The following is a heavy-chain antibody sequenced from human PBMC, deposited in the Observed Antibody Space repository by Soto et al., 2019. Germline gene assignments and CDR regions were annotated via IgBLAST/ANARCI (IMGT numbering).Heavy chain of an antibody. V-gene: IGHV4-31*03. D-gene: IGHD3-22*01. CDR1: GGSISSGDYY. CDR3: ARDWGTYDSSGYYHRRYNWFDP. Sequence: SETLSLTCTVSGGSISSGDYYWSWIRQLPGKGLEWIGYIYYSGSTYYNPSLKSRVTISVDTSKNQFSLKLSSVTAADTAVYYCARDWGTYDSSGYYHRRYNWFDPWGQGTLVTVPQ. CDR2: IYYSGST. J-gene: IGHJ5*02.